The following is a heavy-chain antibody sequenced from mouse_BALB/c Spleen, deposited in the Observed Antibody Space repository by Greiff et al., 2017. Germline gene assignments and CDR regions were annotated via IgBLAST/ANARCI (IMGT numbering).Heavy chain of an antibody. CDR2: ISSGGST. CDR3: ARDYHGYYWFAY. V-gene: IGHV5-6-5*01. D-gene: IGHD2-3*01. Sequence: EVQGVESGGGLVKPGGSLKLSCAASGFTFSSYAMSWVRQTPEKRLEWVASISSGGSTYYPDSVKGRFTISRDNARNILYLQMSSLRSEDTAMYYCARDYHGYYWFAYWGQGTLVTVSA. J-gene: IGHJ3*01. CDR1: GFTFSSYA.